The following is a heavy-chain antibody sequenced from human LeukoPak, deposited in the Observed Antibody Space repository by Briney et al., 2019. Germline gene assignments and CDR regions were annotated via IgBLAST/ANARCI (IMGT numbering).Heavy chain of an antibody. CDR3: ARSVVYAPIAVADYYYYMDV. D-gene: IGHD6-19*01. Sequence: SETLSLTCTVSGGSISSSSYYWGWIRQPPGKGLEWIGSIYYSGSTYYNPSLKSRVTISVDTSKNQFSLKLSSVTAADTAVYYCARSVVYAPIAVADYYYYMDVWGKGTTVTVSS. J-gene: IGHJ6*03. V-gene: IGHV4-39*07. CDR1: GGSISSSSYY. CDR2: IYYSGST.